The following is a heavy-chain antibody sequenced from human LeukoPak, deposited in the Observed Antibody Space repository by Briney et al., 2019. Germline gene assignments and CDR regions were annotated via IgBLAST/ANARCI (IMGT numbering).Heavy chain of an antibody. CDR1: GGTFSSYA. V-gene: IGHV1-69*04. J-gene: IGHJ4*02. D-gene: IGHD3-3*01. CDR2: IIPILGIA. CDR3: ARAAERFLEWLFIDY. Sequence: GASVKVSCKASGGTFSSYAISWVRQAPGQGLEWMGRIIPILGIANYAQKFQGRVTITADESTSTAYMELSSLRSEDTAVYYCARAAERFLEWLFIDYWGQGTLVTVSS.